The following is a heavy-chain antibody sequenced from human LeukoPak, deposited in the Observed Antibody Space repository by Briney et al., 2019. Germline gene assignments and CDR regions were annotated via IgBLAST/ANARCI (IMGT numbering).Heavy chain of an antibody. CDR2: IYYSGST. J-gene: IGHJ4*02. Sequence: SETLSLTCAVYGGSFSGYYWSWIRQPPGKGLEWIGSIYYSGSTYYNPSLKSRVTISVDTSKNQFSLKLSSVTAADTAVYYCAMQYSSSWYPYYFDYWGQGTLVTVSS. D-gene: IGHD6-13*01. V-gene: IGHV4-34*01. CDR1: GGSFSGYY. CDR3: AMQYSSSWYPYYFDY.